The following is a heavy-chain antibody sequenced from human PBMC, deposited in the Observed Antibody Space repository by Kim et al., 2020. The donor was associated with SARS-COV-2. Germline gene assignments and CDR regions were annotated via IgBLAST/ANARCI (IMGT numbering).Heavy chain of an antibody. CDR2: ISSSSSYI. CDR1: GFTFSSYS. Sequence: GGSLRLSCAASGFTFSSYSMNWVRQAPGKGLEWVSSISSSSSYIYYADSVKGRFTISRDNAKNSLYLQMNSLRAEDTAVYYCARDPGGYCSGGSCYEFNQAYWGQGTLVTVSS. D-gene: IGHD2-15*01. CDR3: ARDPGGYCSGGSCYEFNQAY. V-gene: IGHV3-21*01. J-gene: IGHJ4*02.